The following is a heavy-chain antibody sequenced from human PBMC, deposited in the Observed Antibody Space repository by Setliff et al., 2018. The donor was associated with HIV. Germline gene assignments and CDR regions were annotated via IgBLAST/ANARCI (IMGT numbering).Heavy chain of an antibody. CDR2: IYPNTGGT. CDR3: AREIRGPLGWFDP. CDR1: GYTFTDYY. V-gene: IGHV1-2*02. Sequence: GASVKVSCKASGYTFTDYYIHWVRQAPGQGLEWMGWIYPNTGGTNYAQKFQGRVTMTRDTSISTAYMELNRLSSVTAADTAVYYCAREIRGPLGWFDPWGQGTLVTVSS. J-gene: IGHJ5*02. D-gene: IGHD3-10*01.